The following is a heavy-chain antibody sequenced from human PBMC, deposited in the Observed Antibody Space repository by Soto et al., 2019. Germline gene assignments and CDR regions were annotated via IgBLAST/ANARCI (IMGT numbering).Heavy chain of an antibody. CDR2: ISGGGDTT. V-gene: IGHV3-23*01. D-gene: IGHD3-10*01. Sequence: EVQLLESGGGLVQPGGSLRLSCAASGFTLNTNAMTWVRKAPGKGLEWASAISGGGDTTSYADSVKGRFTVSREGSKNTLYLQMSSLRAEDTALYYCAKGRGGSGSLTPRVDFWGQGTLVTVSS. CDR3: AKGRGGSGSLTPRVDF. CDR1: GFTLNTNA. J-gene: IGHJ4*02.